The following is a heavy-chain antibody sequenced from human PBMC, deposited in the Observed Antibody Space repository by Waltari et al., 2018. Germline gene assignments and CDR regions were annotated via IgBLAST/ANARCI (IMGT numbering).Heavy chain of an antibody. CDR1: GYFIRGGGF. D-gene: IGHD2-15*01. J-gene: IGHJ4*02. CDR3: ARRGRLSSYFFDY. V-gene: IGHV4-38-2*01. CDR2: IYPGGDT. Sequence: QLHLQESGPGLLKPSETLSLTCAVSGYFIRGGGFWGGIRQPPGKGLEWIGSIYPGGDTYFNPSLKSRVTISVDKSKNQYSLNLRSMTAADTAVYYCARRGRLSSYFFDYWGQGTLVTVSS.